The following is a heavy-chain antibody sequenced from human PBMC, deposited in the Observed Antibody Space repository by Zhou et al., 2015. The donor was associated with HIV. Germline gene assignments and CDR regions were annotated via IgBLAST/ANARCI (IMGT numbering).Heavy chain of an antibody. CDR2: IWYDGSNK. V-gene: IGHV3-33*01. J-gene: IGHJ4*02. Sequence: QVQLVESGGGVVQPGRSLRLSCAASGFTFSSYGMHWVRQAPGKGLEWVAVIWYDGSNKYYADSVKGRFTISRDNSKNTLYLQMNSLRAEDTAVYYCAREIVYYYGSGSYYNSLGGTTWGQGTLVTVSS. D-gene: IGHD3-10*01. CDR1: GFTFSSYG. CDR3: AREIVYYYGSGSYYNSLGGTT.